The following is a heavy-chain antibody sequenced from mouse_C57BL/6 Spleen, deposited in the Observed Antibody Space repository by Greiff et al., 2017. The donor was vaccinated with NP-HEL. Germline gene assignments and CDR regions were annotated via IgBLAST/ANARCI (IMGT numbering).Heavy chain of an antibody. D-gene: IGHD4-1*01. CDR3: ARGSGTRTWFAY. J-gene: IGHJ3*01. CDR1: GYTFTSYW. Sequence: QVQLQQSGAELVMPGASVKLSCKASGYTFTSYWMHWVKQRPGQGLEWIGEIDPSDSYTNYNQKFKGKSTLTVDKSSSTAYMQLSSLTSEDSAVYYCARGSGTRTWFAYWGQGTLVTVSA. V-gene: IGHV1-69*01. CDR2: IDPSDSYT.